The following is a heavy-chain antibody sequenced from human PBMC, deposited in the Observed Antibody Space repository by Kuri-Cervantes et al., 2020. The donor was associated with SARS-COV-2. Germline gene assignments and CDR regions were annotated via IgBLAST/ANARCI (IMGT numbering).Heavy chain of an antibody. Sequence: SETLSLTCTVSGGSISSGSYYWSWIRQPAGKGLEWIGYIYTSGSTNYNPSLKSRVTISVDTSKNQFSLKLSSMTAADTAVYYCATDTPRPTAAGTLGGYWGQGTLVTVSS. V-gene: IGHV4-61*09. CDR3: ATDTPRPTAAGTLGGY. D-gene: IGHD6-13*01. CDR1: GGSISSGSYY. CDR2: IYTSGST. J-gene: IGHJ4*02.